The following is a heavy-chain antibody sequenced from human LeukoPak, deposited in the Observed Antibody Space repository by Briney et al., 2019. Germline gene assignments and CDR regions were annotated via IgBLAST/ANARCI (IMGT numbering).Heavy chain of an antibody. V-gene: IGHV1-2*02. J-gene: IGHJ1*01. D-gene: IGHD4-11*01. CDR2: INPNSGGT. CDR1: GYTFSAFY. Sequence: GASVKVACKTSGYTFSAFYIHWVRQAPGQGLEWMGWINPNSGGTNYAQKFLGRVTMTRDKSSSTAYMELSSLTSDDTAVFYCARVFSNYANTAEYFQHWGQGTLVTVSS. CDR3: ARVFSNYANTAEYFQH.